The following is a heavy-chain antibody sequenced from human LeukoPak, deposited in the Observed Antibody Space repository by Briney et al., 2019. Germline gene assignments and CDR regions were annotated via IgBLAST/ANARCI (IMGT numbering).Heavy chain of an antibody. CDR1: GFTFSSYA. Sequence: GGSLRLSCAASGFTFSSYAMSWVRQAPGKGLEWVSAISGSGGSTYYADSAKGRFTISRDNSKNTLYLQMNSLRAEDTAVYYCASSPEVSPTYYFDYWGQGTLVTVSS. V-gene: IGHV3-23*01. CDR3: ASSPEVSPTYYFDY. J-gene: IGHJ4*02. CDR2: ISGSGGST.